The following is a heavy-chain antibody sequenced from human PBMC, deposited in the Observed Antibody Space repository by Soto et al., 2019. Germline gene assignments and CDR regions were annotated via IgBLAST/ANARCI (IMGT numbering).Heavy chain of an antibody. CDR2: INPNSGGT. J-gene: IGHJ4*02. V-gene: IGHV1-2*02. CDR1: GFTFTGYY. Sequence: ASVKVSCKASGFTFTGYYMHWVRQAPGQGLEWVGWINPNSGGTNYAQKFQGRVTMTRDTSISTAYMELSRLRSDDTAVYYCARDWGRAVLMVYAYYFDYWGQGTLVTVSS. D-gene: IGHD2-8*01. CDR3: ARDWGRAVLMVYAYYFDY.